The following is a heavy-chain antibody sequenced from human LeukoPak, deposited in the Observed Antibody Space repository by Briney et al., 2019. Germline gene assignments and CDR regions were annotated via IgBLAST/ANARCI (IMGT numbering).Heavy chain of an antibody. J-gene: IGHJ4*02. Sequence: GGSLRLSCAASGFTFSSYAMHWVRQAPGKGLEWVSGISWNSGSIGYADSVKGRFTISRDNAKNSLYLQMNSLRAEDTALYYCAKDIGRYGDYGYFDYWGQGTLVTVSS. CDR1: GFTFSSYA. CDR2: ISWNSGSI. D-gene: IGHD4-17*01. CDR3: AKDIGRYGDYGYFDY. V-gene: IGHV3-9*01.